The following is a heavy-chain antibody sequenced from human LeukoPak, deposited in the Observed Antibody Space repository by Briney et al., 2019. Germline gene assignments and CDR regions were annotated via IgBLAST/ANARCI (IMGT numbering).Heavy chain of an antibody. V-gene: IGHV3-21*01. CDR3: ARERARGYYDSSGYYVL. J-gene: IGHJ4*02. Sequence: GGSLRLSCAASGFTSSSYSMNWVRQAPGKGLEWVSSISSSSSYIYYADSVKGRFTISRDNAKNSLYLQMNSLRAEDTAVYYCARERARGYYDSSGYYVLWGQGTLVAVSS. D-gene: IGHD3-22*01. CDR1: GFTSSSYS. CDR2: ISSSSSYI.